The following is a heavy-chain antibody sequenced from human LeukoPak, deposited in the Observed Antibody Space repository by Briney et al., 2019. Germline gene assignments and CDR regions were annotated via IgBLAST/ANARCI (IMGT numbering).Heavy chain of an antibody. CDR3: ARAHPPTGYCSSVACYRGSECFQH. CDR1: GYTFTSYY. CDR2: INPSGGGT. V-gene: IGHV1-46*01. J-gene: IGHJ1*01. Sequence: ASVKVSCKASGYTFTSYYIYWVRQAPGQGLEWMGMINPSGGGTRYPQKFQGRVTMTRDTSTSTVYMELSTLRSEDTAVYYCARAHPPTGYCSSVACYRGSECFQHWGQGTLVTVSS. D-gene: IGHD2-2*02.